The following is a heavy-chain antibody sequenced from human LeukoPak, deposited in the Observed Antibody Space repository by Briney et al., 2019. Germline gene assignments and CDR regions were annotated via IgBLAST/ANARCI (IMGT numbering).Heavy chain of an antibody. V-gene: IGHV4-59*01. CDR1: GGSISSYY. J-gene: IGHJ4*02. D-gene: IGHD3-10*01. Sequence: PSETLSLTCAVSGGSISSYYWSWIRQPPGKGLEWIGYIYYSGSTNYNPSLKSRVTISVDTSKNQFSLKLSSVTAADTAVYYCARVSPSYGSGSYFRYFDYWGQGTLVTVSS. CDR3: ARVSPSYGSGSYFRYFDY. CDR2: IYYSGST.